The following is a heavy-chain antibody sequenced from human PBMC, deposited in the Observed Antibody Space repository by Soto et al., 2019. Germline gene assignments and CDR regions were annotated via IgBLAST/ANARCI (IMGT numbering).Heavy chain of an antibody. Sequence: QVQLVESGGGVVQPGRSLRLSCVVSGFTFSNYAIHWVRQAPGKGLEWVAVISYDGSNKYYADSVKGRFTISRDNSKNTPYLQMNSLRTAGTAGYYCARSGFGSGWYPGPLLYYFDSWGQRTMGTVSS. V-gene: IGHV3-30-3*01. CDR1: GFTFSNYA. D-gene: IGHD6-19*01. CDR3: ARSGFGSGWYPGPLLYYFDS. CDR2: ISYDGSNK. J-gene: IGHJ4*02.